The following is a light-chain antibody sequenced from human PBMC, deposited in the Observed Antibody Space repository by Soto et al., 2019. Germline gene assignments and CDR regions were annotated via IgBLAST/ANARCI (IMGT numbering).Light chain of an antibody. CDR3: QQLHNYPRT. CDR1: QGMYDS. Sequence: AIQLTQSPSSLSASVGDRVTITCRASQGMYDSLAWYQQKPGRAPNLLIYSVSRSQSGVPSRFSGSGSETEFTLTFNILPPEDCAVYYCQQLHNYPRTFGQGTKVEVK. V-gene: IGKV1D-13*01. J-gene: IGKJ1*01. CDR2: SVS.